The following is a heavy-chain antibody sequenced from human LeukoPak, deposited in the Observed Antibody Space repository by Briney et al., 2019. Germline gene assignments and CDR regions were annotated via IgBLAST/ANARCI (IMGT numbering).Heavy chain of an antibody. CDR2: IKQDGSEK. J-gene: IGHJ4*02. Sequence: GGSLRLSCAASGSTFSSYWMSWVRQAPGKGLEWVANIKQDGSEKYYVDSVKGRFTISRDNAKNSLYLQMNSLRAEDTAVYYCARVGYSGSYYYWGQGTLVTVSS. V-gene: IGHV3-7*01. CDR1: GSTFSSYW. D-gene: IGHD1-26*01. CDR3: ARVGYSGSYYY.